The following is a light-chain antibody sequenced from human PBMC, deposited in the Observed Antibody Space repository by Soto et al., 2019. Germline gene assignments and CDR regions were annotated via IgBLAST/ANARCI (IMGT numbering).Light chain of an antibody. Sequence: DFVMTLSPDSLAVSLGGRATINCKSNQSLLSSFNNKNYLAWYQQKPGQPPKVLIFWASTGAFGVPDRFRSNGSGTHITLTITTLQAEDVAVYYCQQYLTTPHTFRGGTKVEIK. CDR1: QSLLSSFNNKNY. CDR3: QQYLTTPHT. CDR2: WAS. J-gene: IGKJ4*01. V-gene: IGKV4-1*01.